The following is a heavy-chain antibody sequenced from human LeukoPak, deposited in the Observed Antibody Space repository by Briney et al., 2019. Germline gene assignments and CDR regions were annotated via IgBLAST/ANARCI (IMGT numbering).Heavy chain of an antibody. CDR3: ARGIVVVPATFDY. D-gene: IGHD2-2*01. CDR2: INSDGINT. J-gene: IGHJ4*02. Sequence: GGSLRLSCAASGFTFSNYWMHWVRQAPGKGLVWVSRINSDGINTSYVDSVKGRFTISRDNAKNSLYLQMNSLRAEDTAMYYCARGIVVVPATFDYWGQGTLVSVSS. V-gene: IGHV3-74*01. CDR1: GFTFSNYW.